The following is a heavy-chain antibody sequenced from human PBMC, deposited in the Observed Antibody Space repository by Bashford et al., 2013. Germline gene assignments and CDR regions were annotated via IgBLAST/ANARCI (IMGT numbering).Heavy chain of an antibody. V-gene: IGHV3-11*01. J-gene: IGHJ4*02. CDR2: ISNSGSVI. Sequence: RQAPGKGLEWVSYISNSGSVIYYADSVKDRFTTARDNAKNSLYLQMNSLRADDTAVYYCARVRKMLSTPYYFDYWGQGTLVTVSS. D-gene: IGHD3-16*01. CDR3: ARVRKMLSTPYYFDY.